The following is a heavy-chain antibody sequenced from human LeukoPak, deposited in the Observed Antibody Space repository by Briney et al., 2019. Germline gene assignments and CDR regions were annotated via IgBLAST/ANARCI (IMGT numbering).Heavy chain of an antibody. D-gene: IGHD2-8*01. J-gene: IGHJ4*02. CDR2: MIHTGSI. Sequence: PSETLSLTCAVFGGSFSDYSWNWIRQPPGKGLEWIGEMIHTGSINYNPSLKSRVTISVDTSKNQLSLNLTSVTAADTAVYYCARGERYFNGVCFYWGQGTLVTVSS. CDR3: ARGERYFNGVCFY. CDR1: GGSFSDYS. V-gene: IGHV4-34*01.